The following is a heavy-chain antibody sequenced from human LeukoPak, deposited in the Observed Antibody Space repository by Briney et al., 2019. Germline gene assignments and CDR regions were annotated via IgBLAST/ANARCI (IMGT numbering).Heavy chain of an antibody. CDR3: ARVRDRPCSGGSCYRMQVWFDP. V-gene: IGHV1-2*02. CDR2: INPKSGGT. CDR1: GYTFTGYY. D-gene: IGHD2-15*01. Sequence: ASVKVSCKASGYTFTGYYIHWVRQAPGQGLEWMGWINPKSGGTNYAQKFQGRVTMTRDTSISTAYMELSRLRSDDTAVYYCARVRDRPCSGGSCYRMQVWFDPWGQGTLVTVSS. J-gene: IGHJ5*02.